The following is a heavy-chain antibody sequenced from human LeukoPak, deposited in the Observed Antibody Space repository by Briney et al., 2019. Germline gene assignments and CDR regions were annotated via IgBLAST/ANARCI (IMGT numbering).Heavy chain of an antibody. Sequence: TSETLSLTCAVYGGSFSGYYWSWIRQPPGKGLEWIGEINHSGSTNYNPSLKSRVTISVDTSKNQFSLKLSSVTAADTAVYYCARLGYSSSPVRYYYYYMDVWGKGTTVTVSS. CDR2: INHSGST. J-gene: IGHJ6*03. V-gene: IGHV4-34*01. CDR3: ARLGYSSSPVRYYYYYMDV. D-gene: IGHD6-13*01. CDR1: GGSFSGYY.